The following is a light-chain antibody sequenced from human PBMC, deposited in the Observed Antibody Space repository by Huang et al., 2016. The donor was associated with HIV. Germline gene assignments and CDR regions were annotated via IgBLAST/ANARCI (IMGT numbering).Light chain of an antibody. V-gene: IGKV1-16*02. CDR2: AAS. Sequence: DIQMTQSPSSLSASVGDRVTITCRTSQDVSIPLAWLQQKPGQAPKPLIFAASRLQTGVPSKFSGSGSGTHFTLTISSLQPEDFATYYCQQYNEYPYTFGQGTRLEIK. CDR1: QDVSIP. CDR3: QQYNEYPYT. J-gene: IGKJ2*01.